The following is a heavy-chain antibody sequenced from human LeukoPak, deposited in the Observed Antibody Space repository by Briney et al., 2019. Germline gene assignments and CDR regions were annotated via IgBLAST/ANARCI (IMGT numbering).Heavy chain of an antibody. CDR3: AKSTTIKTKMGPVVVPAAMGA. J-gene: IGHJ5*02. CDR2: ISGSGGST. CDR1: GFTFSSYS. Sequence: GGSLRLSCAASGFTFSSYSMNWVRQAPGKGLEWVSAISGSGGSTYYADSVKGRFTISRDNSKNTLYLQMNSLRAEDTAVYYCAKSTTIKTKMGPVVVPAAMGAWGQGTLVTVSS. V-gene: IGHV3-23*01. D-gene: IGHD2-2*01.